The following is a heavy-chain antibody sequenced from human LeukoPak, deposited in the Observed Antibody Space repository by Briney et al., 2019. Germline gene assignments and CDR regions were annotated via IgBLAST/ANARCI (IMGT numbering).Heavy chain of an antibody. J-gene: IGHJ4*02. CDR2: INPTSGST. V-gene: IGHV1-2*02. Sequence: GASVKVSCKGSVYTFTGYYMHWVRQAPGQGLEGMGWINPTSGSTNYAQKFQGRVTVTRDTSISTAYMELSSLESDDTAVYFCARDLMTTPTWDFDYWGQGTLVTVAS. D-gene: IGHD3-16*01. CDR3: ARDLMTTPTWDFDY. CDR1: VYTFTGYY.